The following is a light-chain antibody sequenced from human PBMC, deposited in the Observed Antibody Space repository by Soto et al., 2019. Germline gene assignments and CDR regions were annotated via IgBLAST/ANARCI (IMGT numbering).Light chain of an antibody. V-gene: IGLV2-14*03. CDR2: DVS. CDR1: SSDIGSYNY. J-gene: IGLJ2*01. CDR3: GSYTSDNTLV. Sequence: QSALTQPASVSGSPGQSITISCTGTSSDIGSYNYVSWYQQHPGEVPRLMIYDVSNRPSGVSNRFSGSKSGNTASLTISGLQAEDEADYYWGSYTSDNTLVFGGGTKVTVL.